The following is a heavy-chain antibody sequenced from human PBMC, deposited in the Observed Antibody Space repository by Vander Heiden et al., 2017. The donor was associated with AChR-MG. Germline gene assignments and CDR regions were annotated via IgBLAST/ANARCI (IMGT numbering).Heavy chain of an antibody. CDR3: AKDPYSSGWYLSNWFDP. Sequence: QVQLVESGGGVVQPGRSLRLSCAASGFPFSSYGMHWVRQAPGKGLEWVAVISYDGSNKYYADSVKGRFTISRDNSKNTLYLQMNSLRAEDTAVYYCAKDPYSSGWYLSNWFDPWGQGTLVTVSS. J-gene: IGHJ5*02. D-gene: IGHD6-19*01. CDR2: ISYDGSNK. CDR1: GFPFSSYG. V-gene: IGHV3-30*18.